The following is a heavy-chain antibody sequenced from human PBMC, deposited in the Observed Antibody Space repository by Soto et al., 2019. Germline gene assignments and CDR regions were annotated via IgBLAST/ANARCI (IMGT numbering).Heavy chain of an antibody. CDR3: ARAQGSGFLVS. D-gene: IGHD3-10*01. CDR2: IYYSGST. V-gene: IGHV4-30-4*01. Sequence: QVQLQESGPGLVKPSQTLSLTCTVSGGSISSGDYYWSWIRQPPGKGLEWIGYIYYSGSTYYNPSLKXRXTXSXXTAKNQVSLKLSSVTAADTAVYYCARAQGSGFLVSWGQGTLVTVSS. CDR1: GGSISSGDYY. J-gene: IGHJ4*02.